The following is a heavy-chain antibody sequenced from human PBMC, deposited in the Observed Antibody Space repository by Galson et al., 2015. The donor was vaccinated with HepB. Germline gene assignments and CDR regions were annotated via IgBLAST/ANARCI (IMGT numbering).Heavy chain of an antibody. CDR3: ARDMSSWCNPYFQH. D-gene: IGHD6-13*01. Sequence: SLRLSCAASGFTFSSYAMHWVRQAPGKGLEWVAVISYDGSNKYYADSVKGRFTISRDNSKNTLYLQMNSLRAEDTAVYYCARDMSSWCNPYFQHWGQGTLVTVSS. CDR2: ISYDGSNK. CDR1: GFTFSSYA. V-gene: IGHV3-30*04. J-gene: IGHJ1*01.